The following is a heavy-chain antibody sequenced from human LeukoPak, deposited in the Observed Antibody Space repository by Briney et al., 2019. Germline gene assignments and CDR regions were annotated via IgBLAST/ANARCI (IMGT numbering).Heavy chain of an antibody. CDR3: ASYVYYYGSGSYYHSGSYFDY. J-gene: IGHJ4*02. D-gene: IGHD3-10*01. V-gene: IGHV4-39*01. CDR2: IYYSGST. CDR1: GGSISSSSYY. Sequence: SETLSLTCTVSGGSISSSSYYWGWLRQPPGKGLEWIGSIYYSGSTYYNPSLKSRVAISVDTSKNQFPLKPSSVTAADTAVYYCASYVYYYGSGSYYHSGSYFDYWGQGTLVTVSS.